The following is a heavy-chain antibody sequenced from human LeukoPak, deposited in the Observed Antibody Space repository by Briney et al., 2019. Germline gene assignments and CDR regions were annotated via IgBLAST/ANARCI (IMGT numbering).Heavy chain of an antibody. D-gene: IGHD3-3*01. CDR2: IVVGSGNT. CDR3: AAEGTIFGVVPYGMDV. CDR1: GFTFTSSA. J-gene: IGHJ6*02. V-gene: IGHV1-58*02. Sequence: GASVKVSCKASGFTFTSSAMQWVRQARGQRLEWIGWIVVGSGNTNYAQKFQERVNITRDMSTSTAYMERSSLRSEDTAVYYCAAEGTIFGVVPYGMDVWGQGTAVTVSS.